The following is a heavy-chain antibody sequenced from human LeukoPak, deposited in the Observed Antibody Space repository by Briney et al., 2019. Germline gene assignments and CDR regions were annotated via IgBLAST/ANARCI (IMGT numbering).Heavy chain of an antibody. CDR3: ARAGGTSWADY. D-gene: IGHD6-13*01. CDR2: VKQDGTEK. Sequence: PGGSLRLSCEASGFTFRDYWMTWVRQAPGKGLEWVANVKQDGTEKFYVDSVKGRFTISRDNGKNSLYLQINSLRVEDTAIYYCARAGGTSWADYWGQGTLVTVSS. V-gene: IGHV3-7*01. CDR1: GFTFRDYW. J-gene: IGHJ4*02.